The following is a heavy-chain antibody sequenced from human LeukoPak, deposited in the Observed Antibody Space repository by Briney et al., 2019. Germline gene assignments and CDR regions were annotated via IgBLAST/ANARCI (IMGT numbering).Heavy chain of an antibody. CDR1: GYTFTSYY. CDR3: ARESSEGYWSRMDV. V-gene: IGHV1-46*01. CDR2: INPSGGST. D-gene: IGHD2-15*01. J-gene: IGHJ6*04. Sequence: GASVKVSCKASGYTFTSYYMHWVRQAPGQGLEGMGVINPSGGSTSYAQKFQGRVTMTRDTSTSTVYMELSSLRSEDTAMYYCARESSEGYWSRMDVWGKGTTVTVSS.